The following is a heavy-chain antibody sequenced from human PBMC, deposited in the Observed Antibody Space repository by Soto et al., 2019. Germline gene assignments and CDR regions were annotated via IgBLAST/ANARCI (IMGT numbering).Heavy chain of an antibody. D-gene: IGHD3-10*01. CDR3: TTIGSGSYYGDFDY. J-gene: IGHJ4*02. V-gene: IGHV3-15*07. CDR2: IKSKTDGGTT. CDR1: GFPFSNAW. Sequence: GGSLRLSCAASGFPFSNAWMNWVRQAPGKGLEWVGRIKSKTDGGTTDYAAPVKGRFTISRDDSKNTLYLQMNSLKTEDTAVYYCTTIGSGSYYGDFDYWGQGTLVTVSS.